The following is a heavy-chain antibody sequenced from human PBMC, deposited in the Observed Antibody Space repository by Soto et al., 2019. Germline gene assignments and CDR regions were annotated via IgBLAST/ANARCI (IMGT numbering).Heavy chain of an antibody. Sequence: SQTLSPTWRVSVASCTSNNWWTFVRQPPGQGLEGIGEIYRTGSTNYNPSIKRRVTISLDKSANHTSLKVTSLTGADTAVYYCASRYPGTSVDYWGQGTLVTVSS. V-gene: IGHV4-4*02. CDR1: VASCTSNNW. CDR3: ASRYPGTSVDY. D-gene: IGHD1-7*01. CDR2: IYRTGST. J-gene: IGHJ4*02.